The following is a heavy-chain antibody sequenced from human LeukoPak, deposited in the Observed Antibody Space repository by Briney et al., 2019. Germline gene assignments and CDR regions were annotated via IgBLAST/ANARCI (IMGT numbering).Heavy chain of an antibody. D-gene: IGHD3-22*01. Sequence: SETLSLTCAVYGGSFSGYYWSWIRQPPGKGLEWIGEINHSGSTNYNPSLKSRVTISVDTSKNQFSLKLSSVTAADTAVHYCAKYYYDSSGYYYGAFDIWGQGTMVTVSS. CDR2: INHSGST. CDR3: AKYYYDSSGYYYGAFDI. CDR1: GGSFSGYY. V-gene: IGHV4-34*01. J-gene: IGHJ3*02.